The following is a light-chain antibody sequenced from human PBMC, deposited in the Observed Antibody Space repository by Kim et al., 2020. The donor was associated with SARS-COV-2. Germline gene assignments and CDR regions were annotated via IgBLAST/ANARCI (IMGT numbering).Light chain of an antibody. CDR3: QQYGNSRT. V-gene: IGKV3-20*01. CDR2: GAS. J-gene: IGKJ1*01. CDR1: QSVSSY. Sequence: EIVLTQSPGTLSLSPGERATLSCRASQSVSSYLAWYQQKPGQAPRLLLYGASSRATGIPDRFSGSGSGTDFTLTISRLEPEDFAVYYCQQYGNSRTFGQGAKVGIK.